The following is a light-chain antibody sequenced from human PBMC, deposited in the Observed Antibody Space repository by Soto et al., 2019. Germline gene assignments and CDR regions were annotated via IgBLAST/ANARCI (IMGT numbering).Light chain of an antibody. J-gene: IGLJ2*01. Sequence: QSVLTQPPSVSGAPRQRVTISCSGSRSNIGNNAVNWYQQFPGRAPKLLIYYDDLLPSGVSDRFSGSKSGTSASLAISGLQYEDEDYYYCATWDDSLNGQVFGGGTKVTVL. CDR2: YDD. V-gene: IGLV1-36*01. CDR3: ATWDDSLNGQV. CDR1: RSNIGNNA.